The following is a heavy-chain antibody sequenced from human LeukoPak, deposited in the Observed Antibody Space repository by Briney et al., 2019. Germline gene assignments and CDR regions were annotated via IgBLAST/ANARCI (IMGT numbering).Heavy chain of an antibody. J-gene: IGHJ6*03. Sequence: ASVKVSCKPSGNTFTGYYMHWVRQAPGQGLEWMGWINPNSGGTNYAQKFQGRVTMTRDTSISTAYMELSRLRSDDTAVYYCAREKVYSSSFYYYYYMDVWGKGTTVTVSS. D-gene: IGHD6-6*01. CDR3: AREKVYSSSFYYYYYMDV. CDR1: GNTFTGYY. CDR2: INPNSGGT. V-gene: IGHV1-2*02.